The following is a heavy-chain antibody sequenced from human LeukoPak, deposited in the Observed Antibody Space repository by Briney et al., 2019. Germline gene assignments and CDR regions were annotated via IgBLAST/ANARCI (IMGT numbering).Heavy chain of an antibody. Sequence: SETLSLTCTVSGGSISSYYWSWIRQPPGKGLEWIGYIFYLGSTYYNLSLKSRVTMSVDTSKNQFSLKLRSVTAADTAVYYCARKYPDHWFDPWGQGTLVTVSS. CDR1: GGSISSYY. D-gene: IGHD6-6*01. V-gene: IGHV4-30-4*08. J-gene: IGHJ5*02. CDR3: ARKYPDHWFDP. CDR2: IFYLGST.